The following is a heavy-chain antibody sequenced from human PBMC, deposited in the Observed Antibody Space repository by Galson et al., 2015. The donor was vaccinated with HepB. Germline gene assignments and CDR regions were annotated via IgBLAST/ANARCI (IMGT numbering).Heavy chain of an antibody. CDR3: ARAAGQVAGTIPPRN. Sequence: SLRLSCAASGFTFSSYSMNWVRQAPGKGLEWVSRINSDGSDTTYADSVKGRFTISRDNAKSTLYLQMNSLTAEDMAVYYCARAAGQVAGTIPPRNWGQGTLVTVSS. J-gene: IGHJ4*02. D-gene: IGHD6-19*01. CDR1: GFTFSSYS. V-gene: IGHV3-74*01. CDR2: INSDGSDT.